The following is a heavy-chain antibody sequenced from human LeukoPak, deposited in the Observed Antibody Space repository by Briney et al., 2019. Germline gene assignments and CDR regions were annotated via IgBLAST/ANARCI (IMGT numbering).Heavy chain of an antibody. V-gene: IGHV3-21*01. D-gene: IGHD1-26*01. CDR1: GFTFSSYS. J-gene: IGHJ4*02. CDR2: ISSSSSYI. CDR3: ARDLGESYYFDY. Sequence: GGSLRLSCAASGFTFSSYSMNWVRQAPGKGLEWVSSISSSSSYIYYADSVKGRFTISRDNAKKSLYLQMNSLRAEDTAVYYCARDLGESYYFDYWGQGTLVTVSS.